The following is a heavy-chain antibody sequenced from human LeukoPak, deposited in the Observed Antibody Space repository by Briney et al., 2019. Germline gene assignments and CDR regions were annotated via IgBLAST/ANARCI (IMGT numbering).Heavy chain of an antibody. CDR2: INPNSGDT. Sequence: ASVKVSCKASGYSLTGYYIHWVRQAPGQGLECMGWINPNSGDTNYAQKFQGRVTMTRDTSISTAYMELSRLRSDDTAIYYCARESSFDWLYYFDYWGQGTLVTVSS. CDR1: GYSLTGYY. D-gene: IGHD3-9*01. CDR3: ARESSFDWLYYFDY. V-gene: IGHV1-2*02. J-gene: IGHJ4*02.